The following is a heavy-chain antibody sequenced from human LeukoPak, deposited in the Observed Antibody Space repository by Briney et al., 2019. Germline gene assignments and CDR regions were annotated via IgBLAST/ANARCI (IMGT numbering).Heavy chain of an antibody. CDR3: SRSSGWLSVY. CDR2: ISGGTT. J-gene: IGHJ4*02. CDR1: GFTFGDYL. Sequence: GSLGLSCTASGFTFGDYLMSWFRQAPGKGLEWIGFISGGTTEYAASVKGRFTISRDDSTSIAYLQMNSLTTEDTAVYYCSRSSGWLSVYWGQGTLVTVSS. D-gene: IGHD6-19*01. V-gene: IGHV3-49*03.